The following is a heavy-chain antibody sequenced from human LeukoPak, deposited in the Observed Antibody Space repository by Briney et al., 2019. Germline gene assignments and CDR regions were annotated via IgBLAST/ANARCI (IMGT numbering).Heavy chain of an antibody. Sequence: GGSLRLSCAASGFTFSNYWMSWVRQAPGKELEWVANIKQDGSEIYYVDSVKGRFTISRDNAKNSLYLQMNSLRAEDTAVYYCARDKLTGASRLDYWGQGTLLTVSS. J-gene: IGHJ4*02. CDR3: ARDKLTGASRLDY. D-gene: IGHD7-27*01. V-gene: IGHV3-7*03. CDR2: IKQDGSEI. CDR1: GFTFSNYW.